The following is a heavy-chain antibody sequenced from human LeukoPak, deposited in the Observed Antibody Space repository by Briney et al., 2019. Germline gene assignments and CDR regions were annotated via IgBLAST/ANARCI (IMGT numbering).Heavy chain of an antibody. D-gene: IGHD1-7*01. Sequence: GGSLRLSCAASGFTFSSYAMSWVRQAPGKGLEWVSAISGSGGSTYYPGSVRGRFTISRDNSKNTIYLQMDSLRAEDTAIYYCARDYWWNYDYWGQGTLVTVSS. CDR3: ARDYWWNYDY. CDR2: ISGSGGST. CDR1: GFTFSSYA. J-gene: IGHJ4*02. V-gene: IGHV3-23*01.